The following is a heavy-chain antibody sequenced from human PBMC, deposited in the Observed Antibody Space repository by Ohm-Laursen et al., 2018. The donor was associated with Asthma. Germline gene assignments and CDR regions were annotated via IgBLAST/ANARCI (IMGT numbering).Heavy chain of an antibody. CDR3: ARRDFSGGDPSAAFDI. J-gene: IGHJ3*02. D-gene: IGHD2-21*02. V-gene: IGHV3-23*01. CDR2: ISGSGGST. CDR1: GFTFSSYA. Sequence: SLRLSCAACGFTFSSYAMSWVRQAPGKGLEWVSAISGSGGSTYYADSVKGRFTISRDNSKNTLYLQMNSLRAEDTAVYYCARRDFSGGDPSAAFDIWGQGTMVTVSS.